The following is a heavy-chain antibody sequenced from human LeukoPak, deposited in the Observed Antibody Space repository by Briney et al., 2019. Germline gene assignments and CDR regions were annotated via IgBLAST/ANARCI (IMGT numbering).Heavy chain of an antibody. J-gene: IGHJ4*02. V-gene: IGHV3-23*01. CDR3: AKGVGPYFDY. CDR2: ISGSGGST. CDR1: GFPFRSYA. Sequence: PAGGSLRLSCAASGFPFRSYAVSGVRQAPGKGLEWVSAISGSGGSTYYADSVKGRFPISRDNSNNTLYLQMNSLPAEDTAVYYCAKGVGPYFDYWGQGTLVTVSS. D-gene: IGHD1-26*01.